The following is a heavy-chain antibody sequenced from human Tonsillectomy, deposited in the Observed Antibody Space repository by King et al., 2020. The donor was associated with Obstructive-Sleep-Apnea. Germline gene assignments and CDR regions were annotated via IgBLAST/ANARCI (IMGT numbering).Heavy chain of an antibody. CDR1: GYTFTNYA. V-gene: IGHV1-18*01. D-gene: IGHD1-26*01. CDR2: ISSHHGNT. J-gene: IGHJ4*02. CDR3: ARGLVGASDFDY. Sequence: VQSGAEVKKPGASVKVSCKASGYTFTNYAITWVRQAPGQGLEWMGWISSHHGNTNYAQKLQGRVTMTTDTSTSTVYMELRSLRSDDTAVYYCARGLVGASDFDYWGQGTLVTVSS.